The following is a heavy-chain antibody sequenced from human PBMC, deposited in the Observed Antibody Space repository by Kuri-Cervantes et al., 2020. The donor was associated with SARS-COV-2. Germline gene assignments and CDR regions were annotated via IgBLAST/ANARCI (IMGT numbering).Heavy chain of an antibody. CDR1: GGSISSYY. J-gene: IGHJ4*02. D-gene: IGHD3-3*01. CDR3: ARHPLGSVTIFGVVIEGAPFDY. V-gene: IGHV4-59*08. CDR2: IYYSGST. Sequence: SETLSLTCTVSGGSISSYYWSWIRQHPGKGLEWIGYIYYSGSTYYNPSLKSRVTISVDTSKNQFSLKLSSVTAADTAVYYCARHPLGSVTIFGVVIEGAPFDYWGQGTLVTVSS.